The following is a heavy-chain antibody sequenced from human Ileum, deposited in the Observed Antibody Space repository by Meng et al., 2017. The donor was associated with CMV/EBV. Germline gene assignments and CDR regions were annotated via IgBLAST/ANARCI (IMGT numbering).Heavy chain of an antibody. CDR2: VGGDAVTI. Sequence: AASGFTFSSYSLSWVRRTPGKGLEWVSVVGGDAVTIYYANSVKGRFTSSRDNSKNTLFLQMNSLRVEDTAVYYCAKTYGGTFRQGFDYWGQGTLVTSPQ. CDR3: AKTYGGTFRQGFDY. V-gene: IGHV3-23*01. CDR1: GFTFSSYS. D-gene: IGHD4-23*01. J-gene: IGHJ4*02.